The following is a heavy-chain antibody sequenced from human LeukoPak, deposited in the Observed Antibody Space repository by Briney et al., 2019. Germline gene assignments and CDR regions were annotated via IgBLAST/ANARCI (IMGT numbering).Heavy chain of an antibody. CDR1: VGTFSSYA. J-gene: IGHJ4*02. CDR2: ISAYNGNT. Sequence: ASVKVSCKASVGTFSSYAISWVRQAPGRGLEWMGWISAYNGNTNYAQKLQGRVTMTTDTSTSTAYMELRSLRSDDTAVYYCAREVEGYRGSYSTDYWGQGTLVTVSS. V-gene: IGHV1-18*01. D-gene: IGHD1-26*01. CDR3: AREVEGYRGSYSTDY.